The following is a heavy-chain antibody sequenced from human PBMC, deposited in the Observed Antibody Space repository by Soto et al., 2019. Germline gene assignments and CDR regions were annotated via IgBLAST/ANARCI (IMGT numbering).Heavy chain of an antibody. CDR3: AKDLITIFGVVIPADNWFDP. J-gene: IGHJ5*02. D-gene: IGHD3-3*01. CDR2: ISGGGGNT. CDR1: GFTFSSYA. V-gene: IGHV3-23*01. Sequence: GGSLRLSCAASGFTFSSYAMSWVRQAPGKGLEWVSAISGGGGNTDYADSVKGRFTISRDNSKNTLYLQMNSLRAEDTGVYYCAKDLITIFGVVIPADNWFDPWGQGTLVTVSS.